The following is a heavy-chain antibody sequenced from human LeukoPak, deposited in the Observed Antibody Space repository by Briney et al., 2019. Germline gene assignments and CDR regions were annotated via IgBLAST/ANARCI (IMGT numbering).Heavy chain of an antibody. D-gene: IGHD6-13*01. CDR1: GGSISNGGYY. V-gene: IGHV4-31*03. CDR2: IYYSGNT. Sequence: SETLSLTCTVSGGSISNGGYYWSWIRQHPGKGLEWIGYIYYSGNTYYNPSLKSRVTISVDTSKNQFSLKLSSVTAADTAVYYCAGDPIAAAGTRAFDIWGQGTMVTVSS. CDR3: AGDPIAAAGTRAFDI. J-gene: IGHJ3*02.